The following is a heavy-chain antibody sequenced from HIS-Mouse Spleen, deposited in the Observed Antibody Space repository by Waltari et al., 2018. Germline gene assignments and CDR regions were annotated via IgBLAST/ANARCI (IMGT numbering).Heavy chain of an antibody. CDR2: IYHSGST. CDR1: GYSISSGYY. V-gene: IGHV4-38-2*02. Sequence: QVQLQESGPGLVKPSETLSLTCTVSGYSISSGYYWGWIRQPPGKGREWIGSIYHSGSTSYNPSLKSRVTISVDTSKNQFSLKLSSVTAADTAVYYCAREIPYSSSWYDWYFDLWCRGTLVTVSS. CDR3: AREIPYSSSWYDWYFDL. D-gene: IGHD6-13*01. J-gene: IGHJ2*01.